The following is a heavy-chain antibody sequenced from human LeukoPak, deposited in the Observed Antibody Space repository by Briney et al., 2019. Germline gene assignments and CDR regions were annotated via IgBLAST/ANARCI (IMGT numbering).Heavy chain of an antibody. CDR2: LSGSGSST. Sequence: GGSLRLSCAASGFTVSSNYMSWVRQAPGKGLEWVSALSGSGSSTYYADSVKGRFTISRDNSKSTLYLQMNSLRAEDTAVYCCAKIGSYSVLGAYYFDSWGQGTLVTVSS. CDR3: AKIGSYSVLGAYYFDS. CDR1: GFTVSSNY. J-gene: IGHJ4*02. D-gene: IGHD1-26*01. V-gene: IGHV3-23*01.